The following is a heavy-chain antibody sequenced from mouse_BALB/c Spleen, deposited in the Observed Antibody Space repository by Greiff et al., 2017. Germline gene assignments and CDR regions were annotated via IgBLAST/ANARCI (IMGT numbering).Heavy chain of an antibody. CDR2: INPSNGRT. CDR3: ARRGGYGAWFAY. Sequence: QVQLQQPGAELVKPGASVKLSCKASGYTFTSYWMHWVKQRPGQGLEWIGEINPSNGRTNYNEKFKSKATLTVDKSSSTAYMQLSSLTSEDSAVYYCARRGGYGAWFAYWGQGTLVTVSA. J-gene: IGHJ3*01. CDR1: GYTFTSYW. V-gene: IGHV1S81*02. D-gene: IGHD2-14*01.